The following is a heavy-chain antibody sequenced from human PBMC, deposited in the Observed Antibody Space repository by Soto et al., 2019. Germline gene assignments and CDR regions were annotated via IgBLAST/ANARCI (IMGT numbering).Heavy chain of an antibody. CDR2: ISYDGSNK. CDR1: GFTSRIYA. V-gene: IGHV3-30-3*01. Sequence: QVQLVESGGGVVQPGRSRRLSGAASGFTSRIYAMHWVRQAPGKGLECVAVISYDGSNKFYRDSVKGRFTISRDNSKNTLYLQINSLRYEDTAVYYCARGDREDIAVVIGARPGEYGVDVWGQGTTVTVSS. J-gene: IGHJ6*02. CDR3: ARGDREDIAVVIGARPGEYGVDV. D-gene: IGHD2-15*01.